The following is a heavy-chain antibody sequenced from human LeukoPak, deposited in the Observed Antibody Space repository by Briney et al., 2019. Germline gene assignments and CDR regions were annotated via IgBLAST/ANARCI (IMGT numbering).Heavy chain of an antibody. CDR2: IWYDGSNK. J-gene: IGHJ6*02. CDR1: GFTFSSYG. V-gene: IGHV3-33*01. D-gene: IGHD2-15*01. Sequence: AGGSLRLSCAASGFTFSSYGMHWVRQAPGKGLEGVAVIWYDGSNKYYADSVKGRFTISRDNSKNTLYLQMNSLRAEDTAVYYCARDNSCSGGSCSFYYGMDVWGQGTTVTVSS. CDR3: ARDNSCSGGSCSFYYGMDV.